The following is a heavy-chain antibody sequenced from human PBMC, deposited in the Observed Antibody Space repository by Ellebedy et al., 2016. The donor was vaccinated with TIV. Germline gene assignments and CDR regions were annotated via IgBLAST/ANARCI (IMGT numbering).Heavy chain of an antibody. D-gene: IGHD3-10*01. V-gene: IGHV1-18*04. CDR1: GYTFTGYY. J-gene: IGHJ4*02. CDR3: ARSTVRGKYYFDY. CDR2: IRVYNGNT. Sequence: AASVKVSCKASGYTFTGYYIHWVRQAPGQGLEWMGWIRVYNGNTNYAQKLQGRVTMTTETSTSTAYMELRSLRSDDTAVYYCARSTVRGKYYFDYWGQGTLVTVSS.